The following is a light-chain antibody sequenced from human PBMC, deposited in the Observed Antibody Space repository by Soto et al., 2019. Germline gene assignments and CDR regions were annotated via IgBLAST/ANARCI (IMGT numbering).Light chain of an antibody. J-gene: IGKJ4*01. Sequence: EIVLTQSPATLSLSPGERATLSCRASQTVSSSLAWYQQKPGQAPRLLIYEASNRATGIPARFSGSGSGADSTLTISSLEPEDFALYYCQQHINWPLTFCGGTKVEIK. CDR1: QTVSSS. CDR2: EAS. CDR3: QQHINWPLT. V-gene: IGKV3-11*01.